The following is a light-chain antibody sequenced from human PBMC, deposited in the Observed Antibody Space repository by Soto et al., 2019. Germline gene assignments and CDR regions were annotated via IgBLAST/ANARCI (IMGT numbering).Light chain of an antibody. V-gene: IGLV2-14*01. J-gene: IGLJ1*01. CDR3: SSYTSSRPRV. CDR1: TSDVGGYNY. CDR2: DVS. Sequence: QSALTHPVSVPVSPGQSITISCNTTTSDVGGYNYVSCYQQHPGKAPKLMIYDVSNRPSGVSNRFSGSKSGNTASLTIAGLQAEDEADYYCSSYTSSRPRVFGTGTKLTVL.